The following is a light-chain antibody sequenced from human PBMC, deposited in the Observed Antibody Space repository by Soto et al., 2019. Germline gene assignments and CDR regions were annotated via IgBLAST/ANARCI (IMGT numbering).Light chain of an antibody. CDR1: QDISNY. CDR2: DAS. J-gene: IGKJ3*01. CDR3: QQYDNLPSFT. V-gene: IGKV1-33*01. Sequence: DIQMTQSPSSLSASVGDRVTFTCQASQDISNYLNWYQQKPGKAPKLLIYDASNLETGVPSRFSGSGSGTDFTFTISSLQPEDIATYYCQQYDNLPSFTFGPGTKVDIK.